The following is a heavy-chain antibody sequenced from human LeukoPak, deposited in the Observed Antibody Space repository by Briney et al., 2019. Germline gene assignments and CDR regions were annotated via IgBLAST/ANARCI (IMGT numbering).Heavy chain of an antibody. D-gene: IGHD5-18*01. CDR3: ARGRSYGFDFDS. Sequence: TSETLSLTCDVSGVSINTCCYYWTWIRQPPGKGLEWIGYKYYSGSTRYNSSLRSRLTISLDTSKNQSSLRLTSVTAADTAVYYCARGRSYGFDFDSWGPGTLVIVSS. J-gene: IGHJ4*02. CDR1: GVSINTCCYY. V-gene: IGHV4-61*01. CDR2: KYYSGST.